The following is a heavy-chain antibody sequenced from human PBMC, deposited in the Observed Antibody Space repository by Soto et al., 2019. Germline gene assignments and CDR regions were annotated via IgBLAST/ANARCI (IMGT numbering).Heavy chain of an antibody. J-gene: IGHJ6*02. CDR2: IYYSGST. D-gene: IGHD5-18*01. CDR1: GGSIRSYY. Sequence: PSETLSLTCTVSGGSIRSYYWTWIRQPPGKGLEWIGYIYYSGSTNYNPSLKSRVTISVDTSKNQFSLKLSSVTAADTAVYYCARDTAMVSYYYYGMDVWGRGTTVTVSS. CDR3: ARDTAMVSYYYYGMDV. V-gene: IGHV4-59*01.